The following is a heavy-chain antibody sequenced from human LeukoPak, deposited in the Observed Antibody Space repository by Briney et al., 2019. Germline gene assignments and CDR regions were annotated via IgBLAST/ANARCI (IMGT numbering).Heavy chain of an antibody. V-gene: IGHV3-7*01. CDR3: ARVPNYDSFFDY. Sequence: GSLRLSCAASGFTFSSYAMHWVRPAPGKGLEWVANIKQDASEKYYVDSVKGRFTISRDNAKNSLYLQMNSLRAEDTAVYYCARVPNYDSFFDYWGQGTLVTVSS. J-gene: IGHJ4*02. D-gene: IGHD3-22*01. CDR2: IKQDASEK. CDR1: GFTFSSYA.